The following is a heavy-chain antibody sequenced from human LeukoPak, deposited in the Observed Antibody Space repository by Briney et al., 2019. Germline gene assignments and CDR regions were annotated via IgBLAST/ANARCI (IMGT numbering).Heavy chain of an antibody. D-gene: IGHD5-18*01. Sequence: SETLSLTCTVSGGSISSSSYYWGWTRQPPGKGLEWIGSIYYSGSTYYNPSLKSRVTISVDTSKNQFSLKLSSVTAADTAVYYCARINVDPAMVEYFDYWGQGTLVTVSS. CDR3: ARINVDPAMVEYFDY. CDR1: GGSISSSSYY. J-gene: IGHJ4*02. V-gene: IGHV4-39*01. CDR2: IYYSGST.